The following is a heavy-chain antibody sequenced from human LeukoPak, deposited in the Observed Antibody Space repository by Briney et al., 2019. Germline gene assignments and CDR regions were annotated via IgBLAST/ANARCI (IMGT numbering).Heavy chain of an antibody. V-gene: IGHV3-7*01. CDR2: IKYDGIDT. D-gene: IGHD2-15*01. J-gene: IGHJ5*02. CDR3: ARDLPGGKGWFDP. CDR1: GFIFTDYW. Sequence: GGSLRLSCAASGFIFTDYWMNWVRQAPGKGLEWVAMIKYDGIDTQYLDSVKGRFTISRDNAKNSLYLQMNSLRAEDTAVYYCARDLPGGKGWFDPWGQGTLVTVSS.